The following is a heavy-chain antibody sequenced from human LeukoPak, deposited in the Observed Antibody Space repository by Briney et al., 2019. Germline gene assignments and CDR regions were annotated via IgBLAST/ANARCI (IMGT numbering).Heavy chain of an antibody. CDR1: GFTLSKYW. D-gene: IGHD1-26*01. V-gene: IGHV3-74*01. CDR3: SRDFVGADDY. Sequence: GGSLRLSCAASGFTLSKYWMHWVRQAPGKGPVWVSRINRDGSRIDYADSVKGRFTISRESAKNTLYLQMNSLRAEDSAVYYCSRDFVGADDYWGQGTLVTVSS. J-gene: IGHJ4*02. CDR2: INRDGSRI.